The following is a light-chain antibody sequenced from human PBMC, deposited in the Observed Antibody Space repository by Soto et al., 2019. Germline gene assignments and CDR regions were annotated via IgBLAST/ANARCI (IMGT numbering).Light chain of an antibody. CDR2: NNN. Sequence: QSVLTQPPSASGTPGQRVTISCSGSSSNIGSNSVNWYQQLPGTAPKLLIYNNNHRPSGVPDRFSGSKSGTSASLAISGLQSEDDTEYYCAAWDDSLNGPVFGGGTKLTVL. V-gene: IGLV1-44*01. J-gene: IGLJ3*02. CDR3: AAWDDSLNGPV. CDR1: SSNIGSNS.